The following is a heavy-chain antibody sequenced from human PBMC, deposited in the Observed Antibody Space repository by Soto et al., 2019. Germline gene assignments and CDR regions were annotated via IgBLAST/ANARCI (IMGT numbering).Heavy chain of an antibody. CDR1: GYTFTSYN. Sequence: QVQLVQAGAEVKEPGASVRLSFKAFGYTFTSYNIHWVRQAPGQRRAWMGWINAGNGNTRSSRKFQGRVIITRDTSATKAYLEVDSLRSVETAIYYGARVAPSGGSVPRFDPWGQGTLLTVSS. CDR2: INAGNGNT. J-gene: IGHJ5*02. D-gene: IGHD3-10*01. CDR3: ARVAPSGGSVPRFDP. V-gene: IGHV1-3*01.